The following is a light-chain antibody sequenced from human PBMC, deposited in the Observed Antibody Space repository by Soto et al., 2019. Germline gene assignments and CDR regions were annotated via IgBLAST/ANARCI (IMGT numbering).Light chain of an antibody. CDR2: DVS. J-gene: IGLJ1*01. CDR3: SSYTSSSTLLYV. Sequence: QSALTQPASVSGSPGQSITISCTGTSSDVGGYNYVSWYQQRPGKAPKLMIYDVSNRPSGVSNRFSGSKSGNTASLTISGLQAEDEADYYSSSYTSSSTLLYVFGTGTKLTVL. CDR1: SSDVGGYNY. V-gene: IGLV2-14*01.